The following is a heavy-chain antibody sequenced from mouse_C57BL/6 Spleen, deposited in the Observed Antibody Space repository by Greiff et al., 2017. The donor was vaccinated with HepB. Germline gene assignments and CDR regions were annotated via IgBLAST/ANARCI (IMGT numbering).Heavy chain of an antibody. CDR2: INPSSGYT. CDR3: ASSLTTVVADWYFDV. V-gene: IGHV1-4*01. J-gene: IGHJ1*03. CDR1: GYTFTSYT. Sequence: QVQLQQSGAELARPGASVKMSCKASGYTFTSYTMHWVKQRPGQGLEWIGYINPSSGYTKYNQKFKDKATLTADKSSSTAYMQLSSLTSEDSAVYYCASSLTTVVADWYFDVWGTGTTVTVSS. D-gene: IGHD1-1*01.